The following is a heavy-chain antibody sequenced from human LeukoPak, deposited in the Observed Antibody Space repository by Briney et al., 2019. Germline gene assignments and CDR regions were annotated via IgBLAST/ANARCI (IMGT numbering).Heavy chain of an antibody. CDR2: VDHTGST. V-gene: IGHV4-59*01. Sequence: SETLSLTCAVYGGSFNGYYWTWIRQPPGKGLEWIGYVDHTGSTKFNPSLNGRVSISRDTSNNFFSLRLRSVTAADTAVYFCARGRVSSSTWYSTYYYFFYMDFWGKGTTVTVSS. CDR1: GGSFNGYY. J-gene: IGHJ6*03. CDR3: ARGRVSSSTWYSTYYYFFYMDF. D-gene: IGHD4-11*01.